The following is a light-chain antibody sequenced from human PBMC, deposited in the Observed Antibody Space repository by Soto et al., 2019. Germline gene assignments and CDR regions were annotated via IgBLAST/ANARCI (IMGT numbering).Light chain of an antibody. V-gene: IGKV3-20*01. Sequence: EIVLTQSPGTLSLSPGERATLSCRASQSVRSSYLAWYQRKPGQAPRLLIYGASSRATGIPDRFSGSGSGTDFTLTITRRQPEDFAVYYSQQYGSSPTFGQGTKVEIK. CDR1: QSVRSSY. CDR3: QQYGSSPT. J-gene: IGKJ1*01. CDR2: GAS.